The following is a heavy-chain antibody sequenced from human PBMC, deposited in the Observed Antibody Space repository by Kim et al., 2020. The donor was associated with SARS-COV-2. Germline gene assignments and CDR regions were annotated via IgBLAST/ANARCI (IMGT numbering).Heavy chain of an antibody. V-gene: IGHV4-34*01. CDR2: SGST. CDR3: ASGEGFDY. Sequence: SGSTNYNPSLKSRVTISVDTSKNQFSLKLSSVTAADTAVYYCASGEGFDYWGQGTLVTVSS. J-gene: IGHJ4*02.